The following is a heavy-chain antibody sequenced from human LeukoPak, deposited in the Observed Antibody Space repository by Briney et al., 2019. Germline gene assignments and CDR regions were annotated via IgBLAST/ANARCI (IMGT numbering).Heavy chain of an antibody. CDR3: ARDVTVSGWFDY. J-gene: IGHJ4*02. CDR1: GGSISSSSYY. D-gene: IGHD6-19*01. Sequence: PSETLSLTCTVSGGSISSSSYYWGWIRQPPGKGLEWIGSIYYSGSTYYNPSLKSRVTISVDTSKNQFSLKLSSVTAADTAVYYCARDVTVSGWFDYWGQGTLVTVSS. V-gene: IGHV4-39*07. CDR2: IYYSGST.